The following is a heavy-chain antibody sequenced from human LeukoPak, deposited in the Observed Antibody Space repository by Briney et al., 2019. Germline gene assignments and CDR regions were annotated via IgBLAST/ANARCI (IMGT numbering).Heavy chain of an antibody. CDR3: ARDISVADGFDY. CDR1: GFTFVNYW. J-gene: IGHJ4*02. D-gene: IGHD6-19*01. Sequence: HSGGPLRLSCAASGFTFVNYWMHWVRHPPGRGLVWVARTNSGGGNTNDADFAKGRFGISRDNAKNTLYLQLNSLRDEDTAVYFCARDISVADGFDYWGQGTLVTVSS. V-gene: IGHV3-74*01. CDR2: TNSGGGNT.